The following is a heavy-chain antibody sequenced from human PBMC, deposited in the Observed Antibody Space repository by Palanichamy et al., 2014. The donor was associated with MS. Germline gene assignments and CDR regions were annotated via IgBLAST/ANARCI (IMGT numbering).Heavy chain of an antibody. V-gene: IGHV3-23*01. CDR1: GFTFSSYA. CDR2: ISGSGGST. Sequence: EVQLLESGGGLVQPGGSLRLSCAASGFTFSSYAMSWVRQAPGKGAGSGVSAISGSGGSTYYADSVKGRFTISRDNSKNTLYLQMNSLRAEDTAVYYCAKHVDTAMGHGRRAWFVGYWGQGTLVTVSS. D-gene: IGHD5-18*01. J-gene: IGHJ4*02. CDR3: AKHVDTAMGHGRRAWFVGY.